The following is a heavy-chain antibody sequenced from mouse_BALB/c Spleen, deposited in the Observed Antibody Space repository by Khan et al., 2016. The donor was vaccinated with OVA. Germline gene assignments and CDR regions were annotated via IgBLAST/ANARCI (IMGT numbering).Heavy chain of an antibody. D-gene: IGHD1-1*01. Sequence: EVQLQESGPGLVKPSQSLSLTCTVTGYSITSGYAWNWIRQFPGNKLEWMGYISYSGVTSYTPSLKSRISITRDPSKNQFFLQLNSVTTEDTANYYCARGNYYGYYVDYWGQGTTLTVSS. CDR3: ARGNYYGYYVDY. CDR2: ISYSGVT. J-gene: IGHJ2*01. CDR1: GYSITSGYA. V-gene: IGHV3-2*02.